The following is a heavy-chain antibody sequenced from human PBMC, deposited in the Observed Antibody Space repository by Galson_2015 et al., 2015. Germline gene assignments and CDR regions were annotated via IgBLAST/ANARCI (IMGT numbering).Heavy chain of an antibody. D-gene: IGHD3-22*01. CDR3: ARHRGYYYDSSGLFDY. CDR1: GYSFTSYW. J-gene: IGHJ4*02. V-gene: IGHV5-51*01. CDR2: IYPGDSDT. Sequence: QSGAEVKKPGESLKISCKGSGYSFTSYWIGWVRQMPGKGLEWMGIIYPGDSDTRYSPSFRGQVTISADKSISTAYLQWSSLKASDTAMYYCARHRGYYYDSSGLFDYWGQGTLVTVSS.